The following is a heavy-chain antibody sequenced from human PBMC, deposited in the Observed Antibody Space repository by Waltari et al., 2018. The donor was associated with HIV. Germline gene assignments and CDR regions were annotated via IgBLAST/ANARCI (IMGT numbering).Heavy chain of an antibody. V-gene: IGHV3-23*01. J-gene: IGHJ6*02. CDR2: LSGSGGST. CDR3: AIQYNPLNNYYYGMDV. CDR1: GFTFRNYG. Sequence: EVQLLESGGGLVQPGGSLRLSCVGPGFTFRNYGITWVRQAPGKGLEWVSGLSGSGGSTHYADSVKGRFTISRDNSNNTSYLQMNSLRAEDTAVYYCAIQYNPLNNYYYGMDVWGQGTTVTVSS. D-gene: IGHD1-1*01.